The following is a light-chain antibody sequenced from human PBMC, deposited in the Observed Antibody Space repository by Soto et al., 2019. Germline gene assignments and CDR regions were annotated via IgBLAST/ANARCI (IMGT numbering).Light chain of an antibody. Sequence: EIVLTQSPATLSLSPGERATLSCRASQSVSNYLAWYQQKPGQAPRLLIYDASNRATGIPARFSVSGSGSGTDFTLTISSLEPEDFAVYYCQQRSNWPLTFGGGTKVEIK. J-gene: IGKJ4*01. CDR1: QSVSNY. CDR2: DAS. CDR3: QQRSNWPLT. V-gene: IGKV3-11*01.